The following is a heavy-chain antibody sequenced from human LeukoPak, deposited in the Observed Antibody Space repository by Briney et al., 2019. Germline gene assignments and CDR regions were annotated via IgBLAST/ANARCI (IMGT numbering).Heavy chain of an antibody. J-gene: IGHJ4*02. D-gene: IGHD1-26*01. CDR2: INPSGGSR. CDR3: ARKKATSSFDY. V-gene: IGHV1-46*01. CDR1: GYTFTSYY. Sequence: ASVKLSCTASGYTFTSYYMHWVRQAPGQGLEWMGIINPSGGSRSYAQKFQGRVTMNRDTSTSTVYMELSSLRSEDTAVYYCARKKATSSFDYWGQGTLVTVSS.